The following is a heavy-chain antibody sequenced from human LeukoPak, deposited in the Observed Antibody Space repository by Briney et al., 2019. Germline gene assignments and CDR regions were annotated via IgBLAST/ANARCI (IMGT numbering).Heavy chain of an antibody. V-gene: IGHV3-15*01. CDR3: ARDGITMVRGATGREFGFDY. CDR1: GFTFNYAW. CDR2: IKSKSDGGTT. Sequence: PGGSLRLSCAASGFTFNYAWMSWVRQAPGKGPECVGRIKSKSDGGTTDYAAPVKGRFTISRDDSKNTLYLQMNSLRAEDTAVYYCARDGITMVRGATGREFGFDYWGQGTLVTVSS. D-gene: IGHD3-10*01. J-gene: IGHJ4*02.